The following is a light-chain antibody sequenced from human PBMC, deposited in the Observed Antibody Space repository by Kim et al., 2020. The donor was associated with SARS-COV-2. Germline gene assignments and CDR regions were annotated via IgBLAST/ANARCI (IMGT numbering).Light chain of an antibody. CDR1: GSNIGAGYD. CDR3: QSYDTSLSGSTV. V-gene: IGLV1-40*01. CDR2: GNT. J-gene: IGLJ1*01. Sequence: QAVVTQPPSVSGAPGQRVTISCTGSGSNIGAGYDVHWYQQLPGTAPKLLIYGNTNRPSGVPDRFSGSRSGTSASLAITGLQAEDEAEYYCQSYDTSLSGSTVFGTGTKVTVL.